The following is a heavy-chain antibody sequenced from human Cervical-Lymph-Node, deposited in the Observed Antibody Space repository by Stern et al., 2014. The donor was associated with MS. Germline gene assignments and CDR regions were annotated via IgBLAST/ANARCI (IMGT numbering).Heavy chain of an antibody. CDR3: AHSRRRYSYGRDGGFDY. CDR1: GFSLSTSGVG. J-gene: IGHJ4*02. CDR2: IYWDDDK. Sequence: QVTLKESGPTLVKPKQTLTLTCTFSGFSLSTSGVGVGWIRQPPGKALEWLGLIYWDDDKGYSPSLKSMLTITKDTSKNQVVLTMTNMDPVDTATYYCAHSRRRYSYGRDGGFDYWGQGTLVTVSS. D-gene: IGHD5-18*01. V-gene: IGHV2-5*02.